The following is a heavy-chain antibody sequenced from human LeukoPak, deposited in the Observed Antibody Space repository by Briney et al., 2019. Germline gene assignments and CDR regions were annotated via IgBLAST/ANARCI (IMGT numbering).Heavy chain of an antibody. Sequence: GGSLRLSCAASGFTIGTNYQSWVRQAPGKGLEWVSVFYSGGNTYSADSVKGRFSISRDNSKNTLYLQMNSLRVEDTAVYYCASNGGNSGIFLQLDYWGQGTLVTVSS. D-gene: IGHD7-27*01. CDR2: FYSGGNT. CDR1: GFTIGTNY. V-gene: IGHV3-66*02. J-gene: IGHJ4*02. CDR3: ASNGGNSGIFLQLDY.